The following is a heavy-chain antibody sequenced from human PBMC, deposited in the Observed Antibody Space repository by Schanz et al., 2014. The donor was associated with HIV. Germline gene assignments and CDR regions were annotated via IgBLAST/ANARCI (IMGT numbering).Heavy chain of an antibody. D-gene: IGHD5-18*01. J-gene: IGHJ4*02. CDR3: AKSNGGDTAVVQYYFDY. V-gene: IGHV3-7*01. CDR1: GFTFNNYA. Sequence: EVQLLDSGGGLVQPGGSLRLSCVASGFTFNNYAMTWVRQAPGKGLEWVANKKEDGIEKYYVDSVKGRFTISRDNAKNSLYLNTYSLRAEDTAVYFCAKSNGGDTAVVQYYFDYWGQGTLVSVSS. CDR2: KKEDGIEK.